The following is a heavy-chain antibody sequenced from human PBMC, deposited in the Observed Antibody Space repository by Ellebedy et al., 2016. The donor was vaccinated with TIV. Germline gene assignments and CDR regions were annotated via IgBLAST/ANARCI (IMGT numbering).Heavy chain of an antibody. V-gene: IGHV4-34*10. Sequence: SETLSLTCAVSGDSISNYYWSWIRQSPGKGLEWIGEINHSGSTNYNPSLNSRVTMSVDTSKNQFSLRLSSVTAADTAVYFCAKYYCPNGVCYHFDYWGRGTLVTVSS. CDR1: GDSISNYY. CDR2: INHSGST. D-gene: IGHD2-8*01. CDR3: AKYYCPNGVCYHFDY. J-gene: IGHJ4*02.